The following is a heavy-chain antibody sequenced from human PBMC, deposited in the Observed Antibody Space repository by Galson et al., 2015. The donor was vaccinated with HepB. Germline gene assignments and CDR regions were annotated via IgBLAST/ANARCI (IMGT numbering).Heavy chain of an antibody. Sequence: SLRLSCAASGFTFSDHRMQWVRQPPGKGLMFVSRINTDGAIANYSDSVKGRFTTSRDNAKGTLYLQMNSLRVEDTAVYYCVKDYAAARTYDSWGQGTLVTVSS. CDR1: GFTFSDHR. D-gene: IGHD6-13*01. V-gene: IGHV3-74*01. CDR2: INTDGAIA. J-gene: IGHJ4*02. CDR3: VKDYAAARTYDS.